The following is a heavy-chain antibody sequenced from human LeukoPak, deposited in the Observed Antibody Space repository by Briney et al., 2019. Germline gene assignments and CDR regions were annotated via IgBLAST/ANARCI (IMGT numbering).Heavy chain of an antibody. CDR3: ARDDFDSSGYLALDI. Sequence: GGSLRLSCVASGFTFRSYEMNWVRQAPGKGLEWISYFSNSGSAIYYAESVKGRITISRDNAKNSLYLQMNSLRAEDTAVYYCARDDFDSSGYLALDIWGQGTMVTVSS. CDR2: FSNSGSAI. V-gene: IGHV3-48*03. CDR1: GFTFRSYE. D-gene: IGHD3-22*01. J-gene: IGHJ3*02.